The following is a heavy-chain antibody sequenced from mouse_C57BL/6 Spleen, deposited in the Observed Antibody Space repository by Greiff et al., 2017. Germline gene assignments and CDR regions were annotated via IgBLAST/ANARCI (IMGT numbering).Heavy chain of an antibody. V-gene: IGHV1-7*01. CDR2: INPSSGYT. CDR3: ARGLLRRFDY. CDR1: GYTFTSYW. J-gene: IGHJ2*01. Sequence: QVHVKQSGAELAKPGASVKLSCKASGYTFTSYWMHWVKQRPGQGLEWIGYINPSSGYTKYNQKFKDKATLTADKSSSTAYMQLSSLTYADSAVYYCARGLLRRFDYWGQGTTLTVSS. D-gene: IGHD2-12*01.